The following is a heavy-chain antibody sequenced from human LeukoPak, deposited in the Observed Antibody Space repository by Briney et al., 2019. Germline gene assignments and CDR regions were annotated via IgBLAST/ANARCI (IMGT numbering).Heavy chain of an antibody. Sequence: GGSLRLSCAASGFTVTRNHMNWVRQAPGKGLGWVPAINSGGSTFYADSVKGRFTISRDNSKSTLSLQMNSLRADDTAVYYCARAAPFNSARFFDIGGKGKRVTVFS. V-gene: IGHV3-53*01. CDR2: INSGGST. D-gene: IGHD2/OR15-2a*01. J-gene: IGHJ3*02. CDR3: ARAAPFNSARFFDI. CDR1: GFTVTRNH.